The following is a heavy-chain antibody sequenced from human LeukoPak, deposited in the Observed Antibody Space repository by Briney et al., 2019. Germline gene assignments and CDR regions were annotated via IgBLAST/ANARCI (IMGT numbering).Heavy chain of an antibody. D-gene: IGHD2-15*01. CDR2: ISYDGSNK. Sequence: GGSLRLSCVASGFTFSSYAMHWVRQAPGKGLEWVAVISYDGSNKYYADSVKGRFTISRDNSKDTLYLQMNSLRAKDTAVYYCARGGGGSRSEYMDVWGKGTTVTVSS. CDR3: ARGGGGSRSEYMDV. J-gene: IGHJ6*03. CDR1: GFTFSSYA. V-gene: IGHV3-30*01.